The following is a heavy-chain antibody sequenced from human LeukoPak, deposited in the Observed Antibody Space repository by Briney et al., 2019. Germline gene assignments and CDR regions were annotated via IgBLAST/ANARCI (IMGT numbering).Heavy chain of an antibody. CDR3: ARDQSSGWYYDAFDI. CDR2: ISYDGSNK. CDR1: GFTFSSYA. D-gene: IGHD6-19*01. V-gene: IGHV3-30-3*01. J-gene: IGHJ3*02. Sequence: GGSLRLSCAASGFTFSSYAMHWVRQAPGKGPEWVAVISYDGSNKYYADSVKGRFTISRDNSKNTLYLQMNSLRAEDTAVYYCARDQSSGWYYDAFDIWGQGTMVTVSS.